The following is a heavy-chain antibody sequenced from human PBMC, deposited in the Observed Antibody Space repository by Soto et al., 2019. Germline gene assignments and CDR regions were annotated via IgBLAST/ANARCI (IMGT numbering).Heavy chain of an antibody. CDR3: ARGGRGADPEGAFDI. CDR1: GYTFTSYG. V-gene: IGHV1-18*01. Sequence: ASVKVSCKASGYTFTSYGISWVRQAPGQGLEWMGRISAYNGNTNYAQKLQGRVTMTTDTSTSTAYMELRSLRSDDTAVYYCARGGRGADPEGAFDIWGQGTMVTVSS. D-gene: IGHD3-10*01. J-gene: IGHJ3*02. CDR2: ISAYNGNT.